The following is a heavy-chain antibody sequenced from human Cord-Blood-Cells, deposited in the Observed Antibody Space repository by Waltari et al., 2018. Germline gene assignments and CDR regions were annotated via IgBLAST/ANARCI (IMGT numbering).Heavy chain of an antibody. CDR1: GFTFSNAW. J-gene: IGHJ5*02. D-gene: IGHD7-27*01. CDR3: TTDSTGGADNWFDP. Sequence: EVQLGEAGGGLVKPGGSLRLPCAASGFTFSNAWMSWVRQAPGKGVEWVGRIKSKTDGGTTDYAAPVKGRFTISRDDSNNTLYLQMNSLKTEDTAVYYCTTDSTGGADNWFDPWGQGTLVTVSS. CDR2: IKSKTDGGTT. V-gene: IGHV3-15*01.